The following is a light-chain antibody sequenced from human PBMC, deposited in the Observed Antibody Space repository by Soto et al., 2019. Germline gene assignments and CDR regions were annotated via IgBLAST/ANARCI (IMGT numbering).Light chain of an antibody. J-gene: IGKJ1*01. Sequence: EVVLTQSPATLSLSPGERATLSCRARQSVGNNLVWYQQKPGQSPRLLIYGASSRATGIPDRFSGRGSGTDFTLTISRLEPEDFAVYFCQQYGTSPRTFGQGTKVDIK. V-gene: IGKV3-20*01. CDR2: GAS. CDR1: QSVGNN. CDR3: QQYGTSPRT.